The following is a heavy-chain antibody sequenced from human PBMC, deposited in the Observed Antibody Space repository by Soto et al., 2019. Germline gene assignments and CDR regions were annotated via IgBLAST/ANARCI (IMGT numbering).Heavy chain of an antibody. V-gene: IGHV6-1*01. Sequence: PSQTLSLTCAICGDSVSSNSGAWSWIRQSPSRGLEWLGRTYYRSKWYNEYAVSVKSRITINPDTSKNQFSLQLNSVTPEDTAVYYCARDGWGYGSGSYDIQYWGQGILVTVSS. D-gene: IGHD3-10*01. J-gene: IGHJ4*02. CDR1: GDSVSSNSGA. CDR3: ARDGWGYGSGSYDIQY. CDR2: TYYRSKWYN.